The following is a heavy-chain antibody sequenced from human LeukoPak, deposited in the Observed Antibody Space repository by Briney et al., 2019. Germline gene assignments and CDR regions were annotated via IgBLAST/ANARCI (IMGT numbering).Heavy chain of an antibody. J-gene: IGHJ6*03. CDR2: ISRSGSTK. CDR1: GFTFSDYN. Sequence: GGSLRLSCSASGFTFSDYNMRWIRQAPGKGLEWVSYISRSGSTKNYADSVRGRFTVSRDNAKNSLYLQMNSLRTEDTAVYYCARVLRYCSGGNCYSGDLGYMDVWGKGTTVTISS. D-gene: IGHD2-15*01. CDR3: ARVLRYCSGGNCYSGDLGYMDV. V-gene: IGHV3-11*01.